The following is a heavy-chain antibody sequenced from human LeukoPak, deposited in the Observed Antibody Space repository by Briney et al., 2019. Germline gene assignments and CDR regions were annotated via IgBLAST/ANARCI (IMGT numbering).Heavy chain of an antibody. J-gene: IGHJ4*02. V-gene: IGHV3-30*04. CDR2: ISYDGSNK. Sequence: GRSLRLSCAASGFTFSSYAMHWVRQAPGKGLEWVAVISYDGSNKYYADSVKGRFTISRDNSKNTLCLQMNSLRAEDTAVYYCASGGYSGYENRDWGQGTLVTVSS. CDR1: GFTFSSYA. CDR3: ASGGYSGYENRD. D-gene: IGHD5-12*01.